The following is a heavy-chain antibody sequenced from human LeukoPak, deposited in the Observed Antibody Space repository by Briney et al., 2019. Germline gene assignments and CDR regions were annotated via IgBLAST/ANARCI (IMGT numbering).Heavy chain of an antibody. J-gene: IGHJ5*02. V-gene: IGHV4-34*01. CDR1: GGSFIGYY. Sequence: SETLSLTCAMYGGSFIGYYWSWIRQPPGKGLEWIGEINHSGSTNYNPSLKSRVTISVDTSKNQFSLKLSSVTAADTAVYYCARGWRYYGSRSYCWFDPWGQGTLVTVSS. CDR3: ARGWRYYGSRSYCWFDP. D-gene: IGHD3-10*01. CDR2: INHSGST.